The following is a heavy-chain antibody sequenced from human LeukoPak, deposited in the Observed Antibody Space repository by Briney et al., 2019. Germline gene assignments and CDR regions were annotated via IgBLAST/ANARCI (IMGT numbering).Heavy chain of an antibody. D-gene: IGHD3-10*01. CDR1: GFTFSSYW. CDR3: ARDRGSLGH. CDR2: INSDGSST. Sequence: GGSLRLSCAASGFTFSSYWLHWVRQAPGKGLVWVSTINSDGSSTTYADSVKGRFTISRDNAKNTLYLQMNSLRAEDTAVYYCARDRGSLGHWGQGTLVTASS. V-gene: IGHV3-74*01. J-gene: IGHJ4*02.